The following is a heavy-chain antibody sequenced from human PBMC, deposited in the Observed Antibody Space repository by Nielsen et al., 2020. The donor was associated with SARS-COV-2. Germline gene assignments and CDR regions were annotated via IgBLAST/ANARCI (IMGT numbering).Heavy chain of an antibody. D-gene: IGHD6-13*01. CDR3: AKTPVGSTVYYFDY. J-gene: IGHJ4*02. CDR2: ISGSGGST. V-gene: IGHV3-23*01. Sequence: GESLKIPCAASGFTFSSYAMSWVRQAPGKGLEWVSAISGSGGSTYYADSVKGRFTISRDNSKNTLYLQMNSLRAEDTAVYYCAKTPVGSTVYYFDYWGQGTLVTVSS. CDR1: GFTFSSYA.